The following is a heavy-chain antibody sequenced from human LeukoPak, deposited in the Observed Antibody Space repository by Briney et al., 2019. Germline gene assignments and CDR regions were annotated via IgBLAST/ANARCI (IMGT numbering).Heavy chain of an antibody. D-gene: IGHD2-15*01. J-gene: IGHJ4*02. CDR1: GGSISNYY. V-gene: IGHV4-4*07. Sequence: TSETLSLTCTVSGGSISNYYWSWIRQPAGKGLEWIGRISSSGHTDYNPSLKSRLTMSVDMSKNQFSLKLHSVTAADTAVYYCAREGRSSTPGYWGQGTLVTVSS. CDR3: AREGRSSTPGY. CDR2: ISSSGHT.